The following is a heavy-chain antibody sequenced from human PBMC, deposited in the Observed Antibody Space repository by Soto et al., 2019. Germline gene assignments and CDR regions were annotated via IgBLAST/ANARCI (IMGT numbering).Heavy chain of an antibody. CDR2: IYYRANP. CDR3: AIHYGDGYEYLDY. CDR1: GWSISSYY. D-gene: IGHD5-12*01. Sequence: SETLSLTCTVSGWSISSYYWSWIRQPPGKGLEWIGYIYYRANPNYNPSLKSRVTISQDTSKNQFSLKLSSVTAADTAVYYCAIHYGDGYEYLDYWCQGTMVTVS. V-gene: IGHV4-59*08. J-gene: IGHJ4*02.